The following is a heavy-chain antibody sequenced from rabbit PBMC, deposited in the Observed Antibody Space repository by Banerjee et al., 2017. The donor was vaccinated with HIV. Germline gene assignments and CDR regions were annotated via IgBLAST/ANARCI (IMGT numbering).Heavy chain of an antibody. CDR2: IYTGSSGSG. Sequence: QSLEESGGDLVKPGASLTLTCTASGFSFSSSYYMCWVRQAPGKGLEWIACIYTGSSGSGYYASWAKGRLTISKTSSTTVTLQMTSLTAADTATYFCARTGSGLAFNLWGPGTLVTVS. J-gene: IGHJ4*01. D-gene: IGHD4-2*01. CDR1: GFSFSSSYY. V-gene: IGHV1S40*01. CDR3: ARTGSGLAFNL.